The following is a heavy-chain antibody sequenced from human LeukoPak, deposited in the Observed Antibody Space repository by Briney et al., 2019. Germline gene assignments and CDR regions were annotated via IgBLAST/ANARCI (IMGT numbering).Heavy chain of an antibody. J-gene: IGHJ5*02. CDR2: IYPGDSHT. CDR1: GYNFANYW. V-gene: IGHV5-51*01. CDR3: ARKLLLGGTSRGWFDP. Sequence: GESLKISCKASGYNFANYWIGWARQMPGKGLEWMGSIYPGDSHTIYTPSFEGRVTISADRSTVYLQWSSLEASDSGIYFCARKLLLGGTSRGWFDPWGQGTLVTVSS. D-gene: IGHD1-26*01.